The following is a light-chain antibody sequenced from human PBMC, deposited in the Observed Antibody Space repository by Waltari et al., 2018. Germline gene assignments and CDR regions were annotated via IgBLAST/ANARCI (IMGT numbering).Light chain of an antibody. Sequence: DIVVTQSPDSVAVSLGERATINCKSSQSVLYSSNNMNYLAWYQQKPGQPPRLLIYWVSTRESGVPDRFSGSGSGTDFTLTINTLQAEDMAVYYCQQYYSTPPAFGQGTRVEI. V-gene: IGKV4-1*01. CDR2: WVS. J-gene: IGKJ1*01. CDR1: QSVLYSSNNMNY. CDR3: QQYYSTPPA.